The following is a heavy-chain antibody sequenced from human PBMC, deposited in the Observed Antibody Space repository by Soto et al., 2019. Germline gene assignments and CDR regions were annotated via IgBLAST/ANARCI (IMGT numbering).Heavy chain of an antibody. CDR3: AGPKHSDYDFSSFDY. CDR2: IIPIFETT. CDR1: GGRFSNYA. D-gene: IGHD5-12*01. J-gene: IGHJ4*01. Sequence: ASVKVSCKASGGRFSNYAISWVRQAPGQGLEWMGGIIPIFETTNYAQKFQGRVTIIADESTSTAYMEMSSLTSEDTAVYYCAGPKHSDYDFSSFDYWGQQTLVRVSS. V-gene: IGHV1-69*13.